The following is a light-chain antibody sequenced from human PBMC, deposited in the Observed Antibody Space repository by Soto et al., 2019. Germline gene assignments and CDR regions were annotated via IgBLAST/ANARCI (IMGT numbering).Light chain of an antibody. CDR3: QQDGSSLFT. Sequence: EIVLTQSPGTLSLSPGERATLSCRASQSVSSSYLAWCQQKPGQAPRLLIYGASSRATGIPDRFSASGSGTDFTLTISRLEPEDFAVYYCQQDGSSLFTFGPGTKVDIK. V-gene: IGKV3-20*01. J-gene: IGKJ3*01. CDR2: GAS. CDR1: QSVSSSY.